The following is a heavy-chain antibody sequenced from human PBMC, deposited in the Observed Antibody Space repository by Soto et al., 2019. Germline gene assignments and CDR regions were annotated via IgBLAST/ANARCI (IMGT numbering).Heavy chain of an antibody. CDR1: GFTLSGYA. Sequence: EVQLAESGGGLAQPGGSLRLSCAASGFTLSGYAMDWVRQAPGKGLEYVSGISSNGVGTYYANSVQGRFTISRDNSKNTVYLQMGSLRPEDMAVYYCARRARPDFYYMHVGGKGTTVTVSS. V-gene: IGHV3-64*01. J-gene: IGHJ6*03. D-gene: IGHD6-6*01. CDR3: ARRARPDFYYMHV. CDR2: ISSNGVGT.